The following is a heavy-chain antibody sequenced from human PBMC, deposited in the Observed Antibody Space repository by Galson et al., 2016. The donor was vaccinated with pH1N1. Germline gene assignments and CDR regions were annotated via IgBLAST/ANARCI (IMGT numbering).Heavy chain of an antibody. Sequence: ETLSLTCSVSGVSISNTNYYWGWIRQPPGKGLEWIANIYYTGNTYYDASLQSRVTISVDTSKNQFSLKVKSVIAADTAVYYCARLWYGEYIDYWGQGTRVSVSS. CDR3: ARLWYGEYIDY. V-gene: IGHV4-39*01. CDR2: IYYTGNT. J-gene: IGHJ4*02. CDR1: GVSISNTNYY. D-gene: IGHD3-10*01.